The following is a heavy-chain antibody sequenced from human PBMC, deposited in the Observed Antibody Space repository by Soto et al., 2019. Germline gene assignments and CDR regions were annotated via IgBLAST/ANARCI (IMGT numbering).Heavy chain of an antibody. CDR1: GGSISSSSYY. CDR3: ARQYVDTAIVDAFDI. J-gene: IGHJ3*02. Sequence: QLQLQESGPGLVKPSETLSLTCTVSGGSISSSSYYWGWIRQPPGKGLEWIGSIYYSGSTYYNPSLNSRVTISVDTSKNQFSLKLSSVTAADTAVYYCARQYVDTAIVDAFDIWGQGTMVTVSS. D-gene: IGHD5-18*01. V-gene: IGHV4-39*01. CDR2: IYYSGST.